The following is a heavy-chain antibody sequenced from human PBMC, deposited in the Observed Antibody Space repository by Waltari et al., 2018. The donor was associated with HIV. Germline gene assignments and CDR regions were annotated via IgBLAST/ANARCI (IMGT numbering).Heavy chain of an antibody. CDR2: ISYGGRNK. D-gene: IGHD3-22*01. J-gene: IGHJ4*02. V-gene: IGHV3-30*04. CDR1: GLTFSPFA. CDR3: ARDGHFYDSRPLDY. Sequence: QIQLVESGGGVVQPGGYLILSCTASGLTFSPFAFHRVRQAPGKGLEWVALISYGGRNKVYADSVKGRFTISRDNSKNTLYLQMNSLRAEDTAVYYCARDGHFYDSRPLDYWGQGTLVTVSS.